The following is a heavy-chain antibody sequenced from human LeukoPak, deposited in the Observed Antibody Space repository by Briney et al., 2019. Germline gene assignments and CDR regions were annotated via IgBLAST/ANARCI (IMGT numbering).Heavy chain of an antibody. V-gene: IGHV3-23*01. CDR1: GFTFSTSW. Sequence: PGGSLRLSCVASGFTFSTSWVSWVRQAPGKGLEAPGKGLEWVSTISASGHATYYPDSVRGRFTISRDNSKSTLHLQMDSLRAEDSALYYCAKWPEGATPKFHHWGQGTLVTVSS. CDR3: AKWPEGATPKFHH. J-gene: IGHJ4*02. D-gene: IGHD1-26*01. CDR2: ISASGHAT.